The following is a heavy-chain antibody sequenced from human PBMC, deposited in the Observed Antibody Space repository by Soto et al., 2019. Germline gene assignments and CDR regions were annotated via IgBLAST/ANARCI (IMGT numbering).Heavy chain of an antibody. V-gene: IGHV3-48*02. Sequence: PWGSLRLSCVASGFSFSNYNMNWVRQAPGKGLEWVSYITDSSDIVHYADSVRGRFTISRDNAESSLYLQMNSLRDEDTAVYFCARDFGHGYYLDYWGRGT. CDR3: ARDFGHGYYLDY. J-gene: IGHJ4*02. D-gene: IGHD3-3*01. CDR1: GFSFSNYN. CDR2: ITDSSDIV.